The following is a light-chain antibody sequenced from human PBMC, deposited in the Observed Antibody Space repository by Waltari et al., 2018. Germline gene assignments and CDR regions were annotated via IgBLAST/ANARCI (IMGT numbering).Light chain of an antibody. CDR3: QHYLRLPVT. V-gene: IGKV3-20*01. CDR2: GAS. Sequence: IVLTQSPGTLPLFPGESATLTCRTSQSVTRALAWYQQKPGQAPRLLIYGASNRATGIPDRFSGSGSGTDFSLTISSLEPEDFAVYYCQHYLRLPVTFGQGTKVEVK. CDR1: QSVTRA. J-gene: IGKJ1*01.